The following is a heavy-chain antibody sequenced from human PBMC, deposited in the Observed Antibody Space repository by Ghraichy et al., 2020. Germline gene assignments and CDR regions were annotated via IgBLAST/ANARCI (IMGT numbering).Heavy chain of an antibody. CDR1: GLTFSDSA. Sequence: GGSLRLSCATSGLTFSDSAMHWVRQASGKGLEWVGRIRSKANSYATVYAASVKGRFTISRDDSKNPAYLQMNSLKTEDTALYYCTRGYCSGGICYSFDHWRQGTLVTVSS. CDR2: IRSKANSYAT. J-gene: IGHJ4*02. V-gene: IGHV3-73*01. D-gene: IGHD2-15*01. CDR3: TRGYCSGGICYSFDH.